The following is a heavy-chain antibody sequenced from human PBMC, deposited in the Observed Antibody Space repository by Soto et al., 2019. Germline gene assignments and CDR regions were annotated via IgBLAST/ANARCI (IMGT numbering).Heavy chain of an antibody. D-gene: IGHD2-21*02. CDR3: ARHAARDDWLDL. Sequence: PSETLSLTCSVSGGSIKRSTYYWGWIRQPPGKGLEWIAIIYDSGKTYYSPSLKSRVTISVDTSKNQFSLKLTSVTAADTAVYYCARHAARDDWLDLWAQGTLVTVSS. CDR1: GGSIKRSTYY. CDR2: IYDSGKT. J-gene: IGHJ5*02. V-gene: IGHV4-39*01.